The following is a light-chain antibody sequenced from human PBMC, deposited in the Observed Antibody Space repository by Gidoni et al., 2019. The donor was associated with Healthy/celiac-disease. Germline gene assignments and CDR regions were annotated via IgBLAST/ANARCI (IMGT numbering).Light chain of an antibody. V-gene: IGLV1-44*01. CDR3: AAWDDSLNGPV. Sequence: QPGLTQPPSASGTPGQRVTISCSGSSSNIARNTVNWYQQLPGTAPNLLIYSTTQRPSGVTDRFSGSQSGTSASLAISGLQSEDEADYYCAAWDDSLNGPVFGGGTKLTVL. CDR2: STT. CDR1: SSNIARNT. J-gene: IGLJ2*01.